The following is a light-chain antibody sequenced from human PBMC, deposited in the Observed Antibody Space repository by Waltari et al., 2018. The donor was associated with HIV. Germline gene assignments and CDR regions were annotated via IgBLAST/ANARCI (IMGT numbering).Light chain of an antibody. CDR1: RPNIGSNN. CDR3: STWEVSLNGYWV. Sequence: QSVLTPPPSASGPPGPRVTISRSRSRPNIGSNNVHWYQQVPGTAPKLLIYRNNRRPSGVPDRFSGSKSGTAASLAISGLQSEDEADYYCSTWEVSLNGYWVFGGGTKLTVL. V-gene: IGLV1-44*01. J-gene: IGLJ3*02. CDR2: RNN.